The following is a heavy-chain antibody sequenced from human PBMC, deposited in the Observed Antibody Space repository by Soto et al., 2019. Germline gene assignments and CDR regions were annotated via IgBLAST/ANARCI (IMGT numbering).Heavy chain of an antibody. CDR3: ARSTVTHNWFDP. D-gene: IGHD4-17*01. CDR1: GGSISSSSYY. CDR2: IYYSGST. V-gene: IGHV4-39*01. J-gene: IGHJ5*02. Sequence: QLQLQESGPGLVKPSETLSLTCTVSGGSISSSSYYWGWIRQPPGKGLEWIGSIYYSGSTYYNPSLKSQVTISVDTSKNQFSLKLSSVTAADTAVYYCARSTVTHNWFDPWGQGTLVTVSS.